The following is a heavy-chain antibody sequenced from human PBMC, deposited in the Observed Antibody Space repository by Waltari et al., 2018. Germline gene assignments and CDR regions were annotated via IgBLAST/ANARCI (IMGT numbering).Heavy chain of an antibody. J-gene: IGHJ5*02. Sequence: QVQLQESGPSLLKPSETLSLICTVSGGSISGFYWSLVRQPPGKGLDWIGYIYYTGSINFNPSLKGRVTMSVDTSNNQFSLKLSSVTAADTAFYYCARGGGGDWEWFDPWGQGTLVTVSS. D-gene: IGHD2-21*02. V-gene: IGHV4-59*01. CDR2: IYYTGSI. CDR1: GGSISGFY. CDR3: ARGGGGDWEWFDP.